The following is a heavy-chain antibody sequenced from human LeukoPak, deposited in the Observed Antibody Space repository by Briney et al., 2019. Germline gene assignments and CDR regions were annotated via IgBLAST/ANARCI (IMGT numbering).Heavy chain of an antibody. D-gene: IGHD1-20*01. V-gene: IGHV4-59*01. J-gene: IGHJ3*02. CDR1: GGTISSYY. CDR3: ARADNWNAYAFDI. Sequence: SETLSLTCTASGGTISSYYWSWIRQPPGKGLEWIGYIYYSGSTNYNPSPKSRVTISVDTSKNQFSLKLSSVTAADTAVYYCARADNWNAYAFDIWGQGKMVTVSS. CDR2: IYYSGST.